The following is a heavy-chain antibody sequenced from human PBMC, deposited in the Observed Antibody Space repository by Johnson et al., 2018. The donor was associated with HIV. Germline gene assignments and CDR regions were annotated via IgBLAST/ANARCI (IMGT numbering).Heavy chain of an antibody. CDR3: ARDNGYYYDSSGSRNAFDI. Sequence: QVQLVEYGGGVVQPGRSLRVSCAASGFTFRSYAMHWVRQAPGKGLEWVAIISYDGSNKYYAVSVKGRFTTSRENAKNSFYLQMNSLRAEDTAVYYCARDNGYYYDSSGSRNAFDIWGQGTMVTVSS. J-gene: IGHJ3*02. V-gene: IGHV3-30-3*01. D-gene: IGHD3-22*01. CDR2: ISYDGSNK. CDR1: GFTFRSYA.